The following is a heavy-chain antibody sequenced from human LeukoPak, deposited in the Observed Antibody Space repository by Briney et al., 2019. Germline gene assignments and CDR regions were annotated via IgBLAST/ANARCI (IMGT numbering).Heavy chain of an antibody. CDR1: GFTFSDYY. Sequence: KPGGSLRLSCAASGFTFSDYYMSWIRQAPGKGLEWVSYISSSGSTIYYADSVKGRFTISRDKAKNSLYLQMNSLRAEDTAVYYCARVSLEIVGPYYYYYYMDVWGKGTTVTVSS. CDR3: ARVSLEIVGPYYYYYYMDV. J-gene: IGHJ6*03. D-gene: IGHD2-15*01. CDR2: ISSSGSTI. V-gene: IGHV3-11*04.